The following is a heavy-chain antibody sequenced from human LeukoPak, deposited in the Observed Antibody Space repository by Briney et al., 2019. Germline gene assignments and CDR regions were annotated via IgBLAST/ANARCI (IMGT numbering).Heavy chain of an antibody. CDR2: IYYSGST. J-gene: IGHJ4*02. Sequence: SQTLSLTWTVSGGSISRYYWSWVRQPPGKGLEWIGCIYYSGSTNYKTCLKSRVTISVDTSKNQCSLKLRSVPASDTAVYYCARGGYSGYGFDYWGQGTLVTVSS. CDR1: GGSISRYY. D-gene: IGHD5-12*01. V-gene: IGHV4-59*01. CDR3: ARGGYSGYGFDY.